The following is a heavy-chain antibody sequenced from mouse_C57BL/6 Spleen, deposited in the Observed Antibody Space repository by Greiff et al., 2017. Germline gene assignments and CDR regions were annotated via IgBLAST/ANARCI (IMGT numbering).Heavy chain of an antibody. J-gene: IGHJ4*01. CDR1: GFTFSDYG. D-gene: IGHD1-1*02. CDR2: ISSGSSTI. Sequence: EVMLVESGGGLVKPGGSLKLSCAASGFTFSDYGMHWVRQAPEKGLEWVAYISSGSSTIYYADTVKGRFTISRDNAKNTLFLQMTSLRSEDTAMYYCARVHYAYAMDYWGQGTSVTVSS. V-gene: IGHV5-17*01. CDR3: ARVHYAYAMDY.